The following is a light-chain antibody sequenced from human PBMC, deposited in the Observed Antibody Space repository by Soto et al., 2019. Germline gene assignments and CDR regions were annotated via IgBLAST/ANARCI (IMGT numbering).Light chain of an antibody. J-gene: IGLJ1*01. Sequence: QSALTQPASVSASPGQSISISCTGTSNDVGAFDYVSWYQQHPGKAPKLIIFEVFNRPSGVSTRFSGSKSGSTASLTISGLQAEDEADYFCSSYRSGGTFVFGSGTKLTVL. CDR2: EVF. V-gene: IGLV2-14*01. CDR1: SNDVGAFDY. CDR3: SSYRSGGTFV.